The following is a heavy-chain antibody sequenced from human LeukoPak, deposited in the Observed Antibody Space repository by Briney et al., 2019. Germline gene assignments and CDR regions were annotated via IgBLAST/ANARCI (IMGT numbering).Heavy chain of an antibody. CDR2: IYYSGST. V-gene: IGHV4-59*01. CDR1: GGSISSYY. Sequence: SETLSLTCTVSGGSISSYYWSWIRQPPGKGLEWIGYIYYSGSTNHNPSLKSRVTISVDTSKNQFSLKLSSVTAADTAVYYCARGGSPGDSFGYWGQGTLVTVSS. D-gene: IGHD4-17*01. J-gene: IGHJ4*02. CDR3: ARGGSPGDSFGY.